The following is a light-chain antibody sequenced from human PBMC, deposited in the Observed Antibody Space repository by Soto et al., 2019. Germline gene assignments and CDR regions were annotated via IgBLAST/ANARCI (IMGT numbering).Light chain of an antibody. CDR3: AAWDDSLNGVV. Sequence: QSVLTQPPSASGTPGQRVTISCSGSSSNIGSNTVNWYQQLPGTAPKLLIYSNNQRPSVVPDRFAGSKSVTSASLAISGLPAEYEDDYYCAAWDDSLNGVVFGGGTKVTVL. CDR1: SSNIGSNT. CDR2: SNN. V-gene: IGLV1-44*01. J-gene: IGLJ2*01.